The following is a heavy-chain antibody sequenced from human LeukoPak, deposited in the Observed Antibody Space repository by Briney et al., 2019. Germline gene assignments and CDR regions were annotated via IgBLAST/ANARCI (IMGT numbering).Heavy chain of an antibody. Sequence: SETLSLTCSVSGGSIRSSSYYWGWLRQPPGKGLEWIGSIYYSGSTYYNASLKSRGTISVDTSKNQFSLKLNSVTAADTAVYFCARQVVAVAGTGYFDYWGQGTLVTVSS. D-gene: IGHD6-19*01. V-gene: IGHV4-39*01. CDR1: GGSIRSSSYY. CDR3: ARQVVAVAGTGYFDY. J-gene: IGHJ4*02. CDR2: IYYSGST.